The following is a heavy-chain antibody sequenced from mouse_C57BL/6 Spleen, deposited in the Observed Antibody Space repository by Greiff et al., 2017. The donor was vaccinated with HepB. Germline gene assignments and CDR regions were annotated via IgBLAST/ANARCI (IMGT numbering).Heavy chain of an antibody. CDR1: GYTFTSYW. D-gene: IGHD2-4*01. J-gene: IGHJ1*03. CDR2: IYPGSGST. V-gene: IGHV1-55*01. CDR3: ARGDYDSNWYFDV. Sequence: VKLQQPGAELVKPGASVKMSCKASGYTFTSYWITWVKQRPGQGLEWIGDIYPGSGSTNYNEKFKSKATLTVDTSSSTAYMQLSSLTSEDSAVYYCARGDYDSNWYFDVWGTGTTVTVSS.